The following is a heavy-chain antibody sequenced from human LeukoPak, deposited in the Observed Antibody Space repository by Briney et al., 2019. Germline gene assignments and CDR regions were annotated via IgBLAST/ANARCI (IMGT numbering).Heavy chain of an antibody. D-gene: IGHD2-2*01. CDR3: ARHRGPVYYYYGMDV. V-gene: IGHV4-39*01. CDR2: IYYSGST. CDR1: GGSISSSSYY. J-gene: IGHJ6*02. Sequence: SETLSLTCTVSGGSISSSSYYWGWIRQPPGKGLEWIGSIYYSGSTYYNPSLKSRVTISVDTSKNQFSLKLSSVTAADTAVYYCARHRGPVYYYYGMDVWGQGPRSPSP.